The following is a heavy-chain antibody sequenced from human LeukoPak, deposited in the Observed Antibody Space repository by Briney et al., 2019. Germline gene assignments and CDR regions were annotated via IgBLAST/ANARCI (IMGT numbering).Heavy chain of an antibody. CDR2: ITSSGSYV. V-gene: IGHV3-21*01. Sequence: GGSLRLSCSASIAPRFTFSTSSMSWVRQAPGKGLEWVSSITSSGSYVYYADSVEGRFTISRDNAKNSLFLEMNRLRAEDTAVYYCAELGITMIGGVWGKGTTVTISS. J-gene: IGHJ6*04. D-gene: IGHD3-10*02. CDR1: IAPRFTFSTSS. CDR3: AELGITMIGGV.